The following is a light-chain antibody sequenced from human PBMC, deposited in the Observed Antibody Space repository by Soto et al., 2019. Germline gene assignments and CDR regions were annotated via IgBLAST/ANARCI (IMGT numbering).Light chain of an antibody. V-gene: IGLV2-8*01. J-gene: IGLJ1*01. CDR1: SSDVGGYNY. CDR3: SSYAVTNIFV. Sequence: QSALTHPPSASRSPGQSVTISCTGTSSDVGGYNYVSWYQQHPGKAPKVIIYEVSKRPSGVPDRFSGSKSGSTASLTVSGLQAEDEADYYCSSYAVTNIFVFGTGTRSPS. CDR2: EVS.